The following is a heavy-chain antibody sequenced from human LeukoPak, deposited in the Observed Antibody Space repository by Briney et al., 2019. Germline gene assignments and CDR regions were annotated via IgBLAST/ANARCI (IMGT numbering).Heavy chain of an antibody. D-gene: IGHD6-19*01. CDR1: GYTFTRHG. J-gene: IGHJ4*02. Sequence: ASVKVSCKASGYTFTRHGIAWVRQAPGQGLEWMGWISCYNGDTNYAQKVQGRVTMTTDTSTSTAYMELRSLTSDDTAVYYCARDPSNSGGWNPYFDYWGQGALVTVSS. CDR2: ISCYNGDT. CDR3: ARDPSNSGGWNPYFDY. V-gene: IGHV1-18*01.